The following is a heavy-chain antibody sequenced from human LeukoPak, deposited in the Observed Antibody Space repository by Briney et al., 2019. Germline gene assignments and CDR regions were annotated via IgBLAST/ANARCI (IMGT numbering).Heavy chain of an antibody. CDR1: GGSISSYY. V-gene: IGHV4-59*01. J-gene: IGHJ4*02. CDR2: IYHRGTA. CDR3: ARAGDYYVSGSYLGY. Sequence: SETLSLTCTVTGGSISSYYWTWIRQPPGKGLEWIGYIYHRGTANYNPSLKSRVTVSVDTSKNQFSLTLSSVTAADAAVYYCARAGDYYVSGSYLGYWGQGTLVTVSS. D-gene: IGHD3-10*01.